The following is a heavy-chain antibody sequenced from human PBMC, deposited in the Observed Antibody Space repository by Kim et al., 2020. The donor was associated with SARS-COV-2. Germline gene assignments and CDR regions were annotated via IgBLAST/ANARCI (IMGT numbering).Heavy chain of an antibody. CDR3: ARAYCSGGSCYWFDP. CDR2: IYSGGST. V-gene: IGHV3-53*01. D-gene: IGHD2-15*01. Sequence: GGSLRLSCAASGFTVSSNYMSWVRQAPGKGLEWVSVIYSGGSTYYADSVKSRFTISRDNSKNTLYLQMNSLRAEDTAVYYCARAYCSGGSCYWFDPWGQGTLVTVSS. J-gene: IGHJ5*02. CDR1: GFTVSSNY.